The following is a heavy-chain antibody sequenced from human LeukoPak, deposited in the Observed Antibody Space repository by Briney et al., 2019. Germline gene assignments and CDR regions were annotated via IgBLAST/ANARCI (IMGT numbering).Heavy chain of an antibody. CDR2: IYISGST. J-gene: IGHJ6*03. CDR1: GGSISSAAYY. D-gene: IGHD5-18*01. Sequence: SETLSLTCTVSGGSISSAAYYWSWIRQPAGKGLEWIARIYISGSTNYNPSLKSRVTISVDTSKNQFSLKLSSVTAADTAVYYCARGGGYSYGSGYYYYYMDVWGKGTTVTVSS. V-gene: IGHV4-61*02. CDR3: ARGGGYSYGSGYYYYYMDV.